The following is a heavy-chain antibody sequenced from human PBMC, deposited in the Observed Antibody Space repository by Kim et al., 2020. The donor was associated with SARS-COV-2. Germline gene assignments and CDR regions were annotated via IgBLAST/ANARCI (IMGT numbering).Heavy chain of an antibody. CDR1: GFTFSDYY. J-gene: IGHJ5*02. CDR3: ARWGLGAAAGFNWFDP. CDR2: ISSSSSYT. V-gene: IGHV3-11*03. D-gene: IGHD6-13*01. Sequence: GGSLRLSCAASGFTFSDYYMSWIRQAPGKGLEWVSYISSSSSYTNYADSVKGRFTISRDNAKNSLYLQMNSLRAEDTAVYYCARWGLGAAAGFNWFDPWGQGTLVTVSS.